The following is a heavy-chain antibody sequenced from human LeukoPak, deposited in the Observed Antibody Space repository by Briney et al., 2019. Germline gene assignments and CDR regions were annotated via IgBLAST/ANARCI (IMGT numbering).Heavy chain of an antibody. Sequence: SETLSLTCTVSGYSISSGYYWGWIRQPLGKGLEWIGSIYHSGSTYYNPSLKSRVTISVDTSKNQFSLKLSSVTAADTAVYYCASLYSSGWTGGVDYWGQGTLVTVSS. CDR2: IYHSGST. CDR1: GYSISSGYY. D-gene: IGHD6-19*01. CDR3: ASLYSSGWTGGVDY. J-gene: IGHJ4*02. V-gene: IGHV4-38-2*02.